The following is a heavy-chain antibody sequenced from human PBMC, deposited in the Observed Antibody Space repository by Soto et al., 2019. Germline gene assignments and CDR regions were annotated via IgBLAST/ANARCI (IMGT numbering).Heavy chain of an antibody. V-gene: IGHV4-59*01. CDR2: IYYSGTT. D-gene: IGHD3-10*01. J-gene: IGHJ4*02. CDR3: ARESYYGSGATVVAY. CDR1: GGSISGYY. Sequence: QVQLQESGPGLVRPSETLSLTCTVSGGSISGYYWSWIRQPAGKGLEWIGYIYYSGTTSYNPSLISRVTMSVDTSKNQFSLKVNSVTAADTAVYYCARESYYGSGATVVAYWGQGTLVTVSS.